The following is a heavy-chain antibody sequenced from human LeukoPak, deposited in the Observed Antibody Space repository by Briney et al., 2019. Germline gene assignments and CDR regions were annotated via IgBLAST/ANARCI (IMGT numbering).Heavy chain of an antibody. V-gene: IGHV1-8*03. CDR2: MNPNNGNT. J-gene: IGHJ5*02. CDR1: GYTFTNYD. D-gene: IGHD4-23*01. CDR3: ARDYGGNSGFFDP. Sequence: GASVKVSCKASGYTFTNYDLNWVRQTTGQGLEWLGWMNPNNGNTGYAQRFQGRVTITRNTSISTAYMELSSLRSEDTAVYYCARDYGGNSGFFDPWGQGTLVTVSS.